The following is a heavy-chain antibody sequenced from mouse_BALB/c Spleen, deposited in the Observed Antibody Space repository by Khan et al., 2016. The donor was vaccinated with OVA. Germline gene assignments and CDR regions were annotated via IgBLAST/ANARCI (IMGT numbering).Heavy chain of an antibody. CDR1: GYTFTSYW. J-gene: IGHJ2*01. CDR3: ARDRIDY. V-gene: IGHV1-7*01. Sequence: QVQLQQSGAELAKPGASVKMSCTASGYTFTSYWMHWLKQRPGQGLEWIGYINPTSGYTDYNQKFKDQATLTADKSSSTAYMQLSSLTSDDSAVYYCARDRIDYWGQGTALTVSS. CDR2: INPTSGYT.